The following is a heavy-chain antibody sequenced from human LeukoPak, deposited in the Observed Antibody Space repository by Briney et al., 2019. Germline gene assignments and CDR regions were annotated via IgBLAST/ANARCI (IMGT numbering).Heavy chain of an antibody. V-gene: IGHV3-21*01. D-gene: IGHD3-3*01. J-gene: IGHJ6*03. Sequence: PGGSLRLSCAASGFTFSSYSMNWVRQAPGKGLEWVSSISSSSSYIYYADSVKGRFTISRDNAKNSLYLQMNSLRAEDTAVYYCAREYVLRFLEWLPSTGSSYYYYMDVWGKGTTVTVSS. CDR3: AREYVLRFLEWLPSTGSSYYYYMDV. CDR1: GFTFSSYS. CDR2: ISSSSSYI.